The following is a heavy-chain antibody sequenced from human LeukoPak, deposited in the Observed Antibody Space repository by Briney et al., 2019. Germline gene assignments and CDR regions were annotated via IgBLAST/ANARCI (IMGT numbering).Heavy chain of an antibody. Sequence: GGSLRLSCAASGFIVSSIYMVWVRQAPGKGLEWVSLLYSDGSTYYADSVKGRFTISRDNAKNSLYLQMNSLRAEDTAVYYCARDRYYYDSSGYYLDYWGQGTLVTVSS. V-gene: IGHV3-53*01. D-gene: IGHD3-22*01. CDR3: ARDRYYYDSSGYYLDY. CDR1: GFIVSSIY. CDR2: LYSDGST. J-gene: IGHJ4*02.